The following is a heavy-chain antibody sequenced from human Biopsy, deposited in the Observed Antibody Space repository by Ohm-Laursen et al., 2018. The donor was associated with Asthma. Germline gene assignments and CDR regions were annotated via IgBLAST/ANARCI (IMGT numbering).Heavy chain of an antibody. CDR2: INPSGAGA. V-gene: IGHV1-46*02. CDR1: GFSFDNYF. J-gene: IGHJ4*02. D-gene: IGHD2-8*01. CDR3: ARARETTNYGDSDFDI. Sequence: ASVKVSCKASGFSFDNYFMHWVRQAPGQGLEWMGIINPSGAGARYAEKFKGRLIVSRDASTSTAFMELRSLRSDDTAIYFCARARETTNYGDSDFDIWGQGTLITVSS.